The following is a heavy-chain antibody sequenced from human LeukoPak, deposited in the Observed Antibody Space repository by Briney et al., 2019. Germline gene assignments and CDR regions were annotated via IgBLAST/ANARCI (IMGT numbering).Heavy chain of an antibody. Sequence: PSETLSLTCTVSGGSISSSSYYWGWIRQPPGKGLEWIESIYYSGGTYYNPSLKSRVTISVDTSKNQFSLKLSSVTAADTAVYYCARKYYGSGSYYKDINFDYWGQGTLVTVSS. CDR3: ARKYYGSGSYYKDINFDY. V-gene: IGHV4-39*01. CDR2: IYYSGGT. D-gene: IGHD3-10*01. CDR1: GGSISSSSYY. J-gene: IGHJ4*02.